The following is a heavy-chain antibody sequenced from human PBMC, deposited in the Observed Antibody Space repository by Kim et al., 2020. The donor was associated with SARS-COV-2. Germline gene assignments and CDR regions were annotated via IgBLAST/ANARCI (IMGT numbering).Heavy chain of an antibody. Sequence: SYSPSFQGHDTISADKSISTAYLQWSSLKASDTAMYYCARRGSVVGGMDVWGQGTTVTVSS. V-gene: IGHV5-10-1*01. D-gene: IGHD2-15*01. CDR3: ARRGSVVGGMDV. J-gene: IGHJ6*02.